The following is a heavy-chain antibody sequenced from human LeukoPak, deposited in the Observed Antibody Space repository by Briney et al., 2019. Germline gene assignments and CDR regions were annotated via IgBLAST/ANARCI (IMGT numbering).Heavy chain of an antibody. CDR2: INPSGGST. Sequence: ASVKVSCKASGYTFTSYYMHWVRQAPGQGLEWMGIINPSGGSTSYAQKFQGRVTMTRDTSTSTVYMELSSLRSEDTAVYYCARVGPTVTGAEYFQHWGQGTLVTVPS. CDR1: GYTFTSYY. V-gene: IGHV1-46*01. D-gene: IGHD4-17*01. CDR3: ARVGPTVTGAEYFQH. J-gene: IGHJ1*01.